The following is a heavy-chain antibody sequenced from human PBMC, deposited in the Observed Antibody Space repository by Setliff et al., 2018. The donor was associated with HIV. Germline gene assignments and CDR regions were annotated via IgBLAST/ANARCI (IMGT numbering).Heavy chain of an antibody. V-gene: IGHV1-69*13. D-gene: IGHD4-17*01. CDR2: IIPIFATA. J-gene: IGHJ5*02. CDR1: GGTFSSYV. Sequence: SVKVSCKASGGTFSSYVISWVRQAPGQGLEWMGGIIPIFATANYAQKFQGRVTITADESTYTAYMELSSLRSEDTAVYYCASSIPTEQGPWFDPWGQGTLVTVSS. CDR3: ASSIPTEQGPWFDP.